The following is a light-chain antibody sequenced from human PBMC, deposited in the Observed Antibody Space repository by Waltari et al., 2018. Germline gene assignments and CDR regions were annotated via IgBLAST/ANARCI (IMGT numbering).Light chain of an antibody. CDR3: QQYDGSVRT. Sequence: IVLTQSPDTLSLSPGQRATLSCRASQTINNNFLVWYQQKTGTAPRLLIHGASSRATGFPDRFSGSGSGTDFALTISSLEPEDVAVYYCQQYDGSVRTFGGGTKVEI. CDR1: QTINNNF. V-gene: IGKV3-20*01. J-gene: IGKJ4*01. CDR2: GAS.